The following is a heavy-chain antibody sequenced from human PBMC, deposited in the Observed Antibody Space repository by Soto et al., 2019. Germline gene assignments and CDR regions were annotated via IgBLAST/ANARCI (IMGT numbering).Heavy chain of an antibody. CDR1: GFTFNNYA. CDR2: ISDSGGRT. Sequence: GGSLRLSCAVSGFTFNNYAMNWVRQAPGKGLEWVSSISDSGGRTYYADSVKGRFTISRDNSKNTLYLQMNSLRAEDTAIYYCAIFSLGDYFHYGIDVCGQGSSVPVSS. D-gene: IGHD3-3*01. CDR3: AIFSLGDYFHYGIDV. V-gene: IGHV3-23*01. J-gene: IGHJ6*02.